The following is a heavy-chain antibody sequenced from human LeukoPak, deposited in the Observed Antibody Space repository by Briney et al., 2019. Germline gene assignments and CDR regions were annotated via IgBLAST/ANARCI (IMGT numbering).Heavy chain of an antibody. V-gene: IGHV4-59*08. J-gene: IGHJ4*02. CDR1: X. D-gene: IGHD1-26*01. CDR2: IYYSGST. CDR3: ASTYRYSGSYPFDY. Sequence: XWSWIRQPPGKGLEWIGYIYYSGSTNYNPSLKSRVTISVDTSKNQFSLKLSSVTAADTAVYYCASTYRYSGSYPFDYWGQGTLVTVSS.